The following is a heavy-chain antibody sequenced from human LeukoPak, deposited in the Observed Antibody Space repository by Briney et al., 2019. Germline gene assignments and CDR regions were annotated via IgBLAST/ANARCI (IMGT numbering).Heavy chain of an antibody. V-gene: IGHV3-30*18. D-gene: IGHD6-6*01. CDR2: ISYDGSNI. CDR1: GFTFSTYG. Sequence: GGSLRLSCAASGFTFSTYGMHWVRQAPGKGLEWVAFISYDGSNIYYADSVKGRFTISRDRSMNTLYLQMNSLRGEDTAVYFCAKGSSPAYFDYWGQGTLATVSS. CDR3: AKGSSPAYFDY. J-gene: IGHJ4*02.